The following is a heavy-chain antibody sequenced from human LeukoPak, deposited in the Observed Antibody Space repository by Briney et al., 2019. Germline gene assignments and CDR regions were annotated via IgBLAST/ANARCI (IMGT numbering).Heavy chain of an antibody. Sequence: GGSLRLSCTASELTLSNNYIFWVRQAPGKGPEWVAVIWYDGSNKYYADSVKGRFTISRDNSKNTLYLQMNSLRAEDTAVYYCARANTYDSNYYYGMDVWGQGTTVTVSS. J-gene: IGHJ6*02. D-gene: IGHD5-12*01. CDR2: IWYDGSNK. V-gene: IGHV3-33*08. CDR1: ELTLSNNY. CDR3: ARANTYDSNYYYGMDV.